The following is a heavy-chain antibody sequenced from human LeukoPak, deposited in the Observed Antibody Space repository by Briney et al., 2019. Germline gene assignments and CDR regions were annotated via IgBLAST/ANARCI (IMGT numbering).Heavy chain of an antibody. CDR3: VNGGVAVARY. V-gene: IGHV3-64D*09. CDR1: GLTFSNYA. CDR2: ISGTGGST. D-gene: IGHD6-19*01. J-gene: IGHJ4*02. Sequence: QSGGSLRLSCSASGLTFSNYAMHWVRQAPGKGLEYVSAISGTGGSTYYADSVKGRFTISRDNSKNTLFLQMSSLRPEDTAVYYCVNGGVAVARYWGQGTLVTVSS.